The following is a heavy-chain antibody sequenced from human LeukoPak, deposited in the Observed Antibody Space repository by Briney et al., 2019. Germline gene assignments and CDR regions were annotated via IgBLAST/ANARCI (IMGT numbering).Heavy chain of an antibody. J-gene: IGHJ6*03. CDR1: GYTFTSYY. CDR3: ARSSGWKSADYYYYMDV. D-gene: IGHD6-19*01. CDR2: INPSGGST. V-gene: IGHV1-46*01. Sequence: ASVKVSCKASGYTFTSYYMYWVRQAPGQGLEWMGIINPSGGSTSYAQKFQRRVTMTRDTSISTAYMELSRLRSDDTAVYYCARSSGWKSADYYYYMDVWGKGTTVTVSS.